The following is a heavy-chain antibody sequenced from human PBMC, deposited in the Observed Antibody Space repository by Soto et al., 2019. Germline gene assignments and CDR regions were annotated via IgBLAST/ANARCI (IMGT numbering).Heavy chain of an antibody. CDR1: VDSVSSNSAA. CDR3: ARDPGRIVVVPAASYYGMDV. Sequence: SRTLSLTCAISVDSVSSNSAAWNWIRQSPSRGLEWLGRTYYRSKWYNDYAVSVKSRITINPDTSKNQFSLQLNSVTPEDTAVYYCARDPGRIVVVPAASYYGMDVWAQGTTVTVSS. CDR2: TYYRSKWYN. J-gene: IGHJ6*02. D-gene: IGHD2-2*01. V-gene: IGHV6-1*01.